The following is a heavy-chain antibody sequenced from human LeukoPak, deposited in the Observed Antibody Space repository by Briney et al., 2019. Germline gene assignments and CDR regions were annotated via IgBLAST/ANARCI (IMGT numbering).Heavy chain of an antibody. J-gene: IGHJ4*02. CDR1: GGSVSSGIYY. Sequence: SETLSLTCTVSGGSVSSGIYYWSGIRHPPEKGLEGSGFMLYRGSTSHHPSLKSRVTIPGDTSKNQLSLKLSSVTAADTAVYYCARVAIAGTGPDCWGQGTLVTVSS. CDR2: MLYRGST. V-gene: IGHV4-61*01. D-gene: IGHD6-13*01. CDR3: ARVAIAGTGPDC.